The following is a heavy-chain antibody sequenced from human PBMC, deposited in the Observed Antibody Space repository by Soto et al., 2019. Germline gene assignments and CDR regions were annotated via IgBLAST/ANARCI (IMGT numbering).Heavy chain of an antibody. CDR1: GFTFSSYW. CDR3: ARNGPIDYGDATIDDVAFDI. Sequence: EVQLVESGGGLVQPGGSLRLSCAASGFTFSSYWMHWVRQAPGKGLVWVSRINSDGSSTSYADSVKGRFTISRDNAKNKLYMQMNSLRAEDTAVYYCARNGPIDYGDATIDDVAFDIWGQGTMVTVSS. J-gene: IGHJ3*02. D-gene: IGHD4-17*01. CDR2: INSDGSST. V-gene: IGHV3-74*01.